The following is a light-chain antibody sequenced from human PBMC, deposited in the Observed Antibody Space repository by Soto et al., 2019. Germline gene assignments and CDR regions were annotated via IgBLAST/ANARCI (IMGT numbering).Light chain of an antibody. V-gene: IGLV2-11*01. Sequence: QSALTQPRSVSGSPGQSVTISCTGTSSDVGAYNYVSWYQQHPGKAPKLMTYDVSKRPSGVPDRFSGSKSGNTASLTISGLQAGDEADYYCCSYADNYSYVFGTGTKV. CDR3: CSYADNYSYV. J-gene: IGLJ1*01. CDR1: SSDVGAYNY. CDR2: DVS.